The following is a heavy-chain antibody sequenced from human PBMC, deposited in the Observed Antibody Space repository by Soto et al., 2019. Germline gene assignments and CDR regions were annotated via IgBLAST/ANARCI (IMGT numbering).Heavy chain of an antibody. Sequence: GGSLRLSCAASGFTFSSYAMHWVRQAPGKGLEWVAVISYDGSNKYYADSVKGRFTISRDNSKNTLYLQMNSLRAEDTAVYYCARSYRIAARHPSYYYYGMDVWGQGTTVTVSS. CDR1: GFTFSSYA. CDR2: ISYDGSNK. D-gene: IGHD6-13*01. V-gene: IGHV3-30-3*01. CDR3: ARSYRIAARHPSYYYYGMDV. J-gene: IGHJ6*02.